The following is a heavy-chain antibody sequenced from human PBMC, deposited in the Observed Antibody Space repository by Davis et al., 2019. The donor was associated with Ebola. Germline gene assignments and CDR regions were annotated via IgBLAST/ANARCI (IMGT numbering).Heavy chain of an antibody. Sequence: PSETLSLTCTVSGGSISSSSYYMSWIRQAPGKGLEWVSYISSSGRTIYYADSVKGRFTISRDNAKNSLYLQMNSLRAEDTAVYYCAKGLGAAAGTYFQHWGQGTLVTVSS. CDR3: AKGLGAAAGTYFQH. CDR2: ISSSGRTI. D-gene: IGHD6-13*01. V-gene: IGHV3-11*01. J-gene: IGHJ1*01. CDR1: GGSISSSSYY.